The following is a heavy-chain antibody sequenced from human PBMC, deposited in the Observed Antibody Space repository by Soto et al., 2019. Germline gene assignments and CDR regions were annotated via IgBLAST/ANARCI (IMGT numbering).Heavy chain of an antibody. CDR1: GFTFSNYA. D-gene: IGHD3-22*01. V-gene: IGHV3-23*01. J-gene: IGHJ4*02. CDR2: ISGSGGST. Sequence: PGGSQSLSCAASGFTFSNYAMSWVRLAPGKGLEWVSAISGSGGSTYYADSVKGRFTISRDNSKNTLYLQMNSLRAEDTAVYYCAKELKYYYDSSGYYYYWGQGTLVTVSS. CDR3: AKELKYYYDSSGYYYY.